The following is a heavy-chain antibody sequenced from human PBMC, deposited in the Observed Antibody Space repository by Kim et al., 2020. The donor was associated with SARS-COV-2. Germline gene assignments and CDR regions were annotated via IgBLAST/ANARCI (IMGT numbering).Heavy chain of an antibody. V-gene: IGHV3-66*02. J-gene: IGHJ4*02. CDR3: ASRPNFWSGYGY. D-gene: IGHD3-3*01. CDR1: GFTVSSNY. CDR2: IYSGGST. Sequence: GGSLRLSCAASGFTVSSNYMSWVRQAPGKGLEWVSVIYSGGSTYYADSVKGRFTISRDNSKNTLYLQMNSLRAEDTAVYYCASRPNFWSGYGYWGQGTLVTVSS.